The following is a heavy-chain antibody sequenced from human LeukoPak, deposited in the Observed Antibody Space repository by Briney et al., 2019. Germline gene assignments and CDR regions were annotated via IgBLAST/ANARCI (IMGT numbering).Heavy chain of an antibody. CDR1: GFTFSNYW. CDR3: AREGDSYDILSK. Sequence: GGSLRLSCAASGFTFSNYWMHWVRQAPGRGLVWVSRINSDGSTTSYADSVEGRFTISRDNAKNTLYLQMNSLRADDTAVCYCAREGDSYDILSKWGQGTLVTVSS. CDR2: INSDGSTT. D-gene: IGHD3-9*01. V-gene: IGHV3-74*01. J-gene: IGHJ4*02.